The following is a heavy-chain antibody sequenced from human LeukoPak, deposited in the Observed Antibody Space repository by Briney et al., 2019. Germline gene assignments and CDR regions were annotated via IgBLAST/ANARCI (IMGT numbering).Heavy chain of an antibody. J-gene: IGHJ4*02. CDR2: ISYDGSKK. V-gene: IGHV3-30-3*01. D-gene: IGHD3-22*01. CDR1: GFTFSSYD. CDR3: AAETTVNYYDSSGYYDY. Sequence: GRSLRLSCAASGFTFSSYDMHWVRQAPGKGLEWVAVISYDGSKKYYADSVKGRFTISRDNSKNTLYLQMNSLRAEDTAVYYCAAETTVNYYDSSGYYDYWGQGTLVTVSS.